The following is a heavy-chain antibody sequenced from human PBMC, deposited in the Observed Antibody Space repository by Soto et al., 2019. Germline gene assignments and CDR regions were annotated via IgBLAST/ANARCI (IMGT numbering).Heavy chain of an antibody. CDR2: VFYPGRA. Sequence: TSATMSLPCTVCGGSLSSYYCCCIRQHPGKGMEWIGYVFYPGRANYNASLKSRVSISLDTSNYPFSLKQSSVTAADTAVYYCAIDGDGRMTTNPSSNNGWDGWGRVPTGT. D-gene: IGHD4-4*01. CDR3: AIDGDGRMTTNPSSNNGWDG. J-gene: IGHJ6*02. CDR1: GGSLSSYY. V-gene: IGHV4-59*01.